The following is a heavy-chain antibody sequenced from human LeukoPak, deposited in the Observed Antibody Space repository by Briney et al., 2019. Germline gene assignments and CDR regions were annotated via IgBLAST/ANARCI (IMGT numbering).Heavy chain of an antibody. J-gene: IGHJ3*02. Sequence: SETLSLTCTVSGVSISSYYWSWIRQPPGKGLEWIGYIYYSGSTNHNPSLKSRVTISVDTSKNQFSLNLSSVTAADTAVYYCARDQLRAFDIWGQGTMVTVSS. CDR1: GVSISSYY. CDR2: IYYSGST. CDR3: ARDQLRAFDI. V-gene: IGHV4-59*01.